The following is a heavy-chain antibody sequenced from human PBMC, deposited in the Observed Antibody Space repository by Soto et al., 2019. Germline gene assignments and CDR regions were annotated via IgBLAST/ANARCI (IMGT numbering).Heavy chain of an antibody. D-gene: IGHD3-22*01. CDR2: ISGSGGST. J-gene: IGHJ4*02. V-gene: IGHV3-23*01. CDR3: AKALDYYDCPSWY. Sequence: EVQLLESGGGLVQPGGSLRLSCAASGFTFSSYAMSWVRQAPGKGLEWVSAISGSGGSTYYADSVKGRFTISRDNSKNSLYLQMNSLRAEDTAVYYCAKALDYYDCPSWYWGQGTLVTVSS. CDR1: GFTFSSYA.